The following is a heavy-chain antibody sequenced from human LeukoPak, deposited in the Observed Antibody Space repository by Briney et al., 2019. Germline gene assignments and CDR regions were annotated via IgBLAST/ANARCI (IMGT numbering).Heavy chain of an antibody. V-gene: IGHV4-4*07. CDR1: GGSISSYY. CDR2: IYTSGST. J-gene: IGHJ4*02. D-gene: IGHD4-23*01. CDR3: ARDRWSGESDY. Sequence: SSETLSLTCSVSGGSISSYYWSWIRQPAGKGLEWIGRIYTSGSTNYNPSLKSRVTMSVDTSKNQFSLKLSSVTAADTAVYYCARDRWSGESDYWGQGTLVTVSS.